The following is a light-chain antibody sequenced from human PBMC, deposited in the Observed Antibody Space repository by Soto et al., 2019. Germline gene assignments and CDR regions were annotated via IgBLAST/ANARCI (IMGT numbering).Light chain of an antibody. CDR3: QQYDNWPPVT. CDR1: QSVGSN. CDR2: GAS. V-gene: IGKV3-15*01. J-gene: IGKJ1*01. Sequence: EIVMTQSPATLSVSPGERATLSCRASQSVGSNVAWYQQKPGQAPRLLIYGASTRVTGVPARFSGSGSGTELTLTISSLQSEDFGVYYCQQYDNWPPVTFGQGTKVEIK.